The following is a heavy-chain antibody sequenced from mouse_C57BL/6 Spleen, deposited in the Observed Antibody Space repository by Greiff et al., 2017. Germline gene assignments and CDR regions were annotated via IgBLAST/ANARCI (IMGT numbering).Heavy chain of an antibody. J-gene: IGHJ4*01. CDR3: ARSEHYYGNSRGYAMDY. Sequence: QVQLQQPGAELVKPGASVKLSCKASGYTFTSYWMHWVKQRPGRGLEWIGRIDPNSGGTKYNEKFKSKATLTVDKPSSTAYMQLSSLTSEDSVVYYCARSEHYYGNSRGYAMDYWGQGTSVTVSS. CDR2: IDPNSGGT. CDR1: GYTFTSYW. D-gene: IGHD1-1*01. V-gene: IGHV1-72*01.